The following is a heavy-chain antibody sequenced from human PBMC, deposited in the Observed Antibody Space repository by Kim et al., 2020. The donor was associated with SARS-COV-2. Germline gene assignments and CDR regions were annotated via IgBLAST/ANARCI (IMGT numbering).Heavy chain of an antibody. D-gene: IGHD6-13*01. J-gene: IGHJ4*02. CDR2: T. V-gene: IGHV4-34*01. Sequence: TTYSPSLKSRVTRSVDTSKNQLSLKLSSVTAADTAVYYCARGVGYSSFIYWGQGTLVTVSS. CDR3: ARGVGYSSFIY.